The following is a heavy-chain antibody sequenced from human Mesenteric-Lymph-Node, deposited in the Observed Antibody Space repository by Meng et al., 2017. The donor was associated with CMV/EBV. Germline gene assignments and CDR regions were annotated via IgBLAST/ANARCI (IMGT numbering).Heavy chain of an antibody. CDR1: RYTFTGYY. CDR3: ARYCGSTTCYRPG. Sequence: ASVKVSCKASRYTFTGYYMHWVRQAPGQGLEWMGIINPSGGSTSYAQKFQGRVTMTRDTSTSTAYMELSSLRSEDTAVYYCARYCGSTTCYRPGWGQGTLVTVSS. J-gene: IGHJ4*02. CDR2: INPSGGST. D-gene: IGHD2-2*01. V-gene: IGHV1-46*01.